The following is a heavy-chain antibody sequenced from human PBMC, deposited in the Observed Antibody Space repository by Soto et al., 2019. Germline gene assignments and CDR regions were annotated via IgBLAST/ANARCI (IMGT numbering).Heavy chain of an antibody. V-gene: IGHV4-30-2*01. CDR3: ARVRYSYGYGRWFDP. CDR2: IYHSGST. D-gene: IGHD5-18*01. J-gene: IGHJ5*02. Sequence: QSQTLSLTCAVSGGSISSGGYSWSWIRQPPGKGLEWIGYIYHSGSTYYNPSLKSRVTISVDRSKNQFSLKLSSVTAADTAVYYCARVRYSYGYGRWFDPWGQGTLVTVSS. CDR1: GGSISSGGYS.